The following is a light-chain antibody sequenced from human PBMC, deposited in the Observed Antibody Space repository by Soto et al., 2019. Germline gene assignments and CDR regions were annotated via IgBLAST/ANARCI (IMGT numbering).Light chain of an antibody. CDR1: QGISSY. V-gene: IGKV1-8*01. CDR3: QQYESYSPLT. J-gene: IGKJ4*01. CDR2: AAS. Sequence: AIRMTQSPSSFSASTGDRVTITCRASQGISSYLAWYQQKPGKAPKLLIYAASTLQSGVPSRFSGSGSGTDFTLTISSLQPDDFGTYYCQQYESYSPLTFGGGTKVDI.